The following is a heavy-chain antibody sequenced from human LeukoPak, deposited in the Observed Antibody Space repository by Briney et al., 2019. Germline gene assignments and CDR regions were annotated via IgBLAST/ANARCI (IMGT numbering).Heavy chain of an antibody. J-gene: IGHJ3*01. CDR3: AKDIAAFDAFDL. D-gene: IGHD6-25*01. Sequence: GGSLRLSCAASGFTFSSYPMSWVRQASGKGLELVSTISGSGGSTYYADSVKGRSTISRDNSKNTLFLQMNSLRAEDTAIYYCAKDIAAFDAFDLWGQGKMVTVSS. CDR2: ISGSGGST. V-gene: IGHV3-23*01. CDR1: GFTFSSYP.